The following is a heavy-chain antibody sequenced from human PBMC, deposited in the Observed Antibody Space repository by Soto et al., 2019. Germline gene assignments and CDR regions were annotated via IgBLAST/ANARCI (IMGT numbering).Heavy chain of an antibody. D-gene: IGHD3-3*01. V-gene: IGHV3-74*01. Sequence: GGSLRLSCAASGFTFSSYWMHWVRQAPGKGLVWVSRINSDGSSTSYADSVKGRFTISRDNAKNTLYLQMNSLRAEDTAVYYCARGPSLRFLEWLQDYWGQGTLVTVSS. CDR1: GFTFSSYW. CDR2: INSDGSST. J-gene: IGHJ4*02. CDR3: ARGPSLRFLEWLQDY.